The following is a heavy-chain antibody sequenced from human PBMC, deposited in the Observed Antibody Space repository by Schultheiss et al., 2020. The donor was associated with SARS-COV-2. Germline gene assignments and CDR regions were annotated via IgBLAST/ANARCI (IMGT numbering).Heavy chain of an antibody. J-gene: IGHJ4*02. D-gene: IGHD2-15*01. CDR1: GFTFANYG. CDR3: AIWDY. V-gene: IGHV3-9*01. CDR2: INGKSDKI. Sequence: GGSLRLSCAASGFTFANYGMHWVRQTPGKGLEWVSGINGKSDKIDYGDSVKGRFTISRDNAKNSLYLEMNSLRAEDTAVYYCAIWDYWGQGTLVTVSS.